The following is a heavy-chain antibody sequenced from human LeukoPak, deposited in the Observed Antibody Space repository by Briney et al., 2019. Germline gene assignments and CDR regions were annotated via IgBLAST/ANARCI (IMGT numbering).Heavy chain of an antibody. J-gene: IGHJ3*02. CDR1: GFTFSSYA. CDR3: ARDGAIVVVPAAIHDAFDI. V-gene: IGHV3-30-3*01. CDR2: ISYDGSNK. Sequence: PGGSLRLSCAASGFTFSSYAMHWVRQAPGKGLEWVAVISYDGSNKYYADSVKGRFTISRDNSKNTLYLQMNSLRAEDTAVYYCARDGAIVVVPAAIHDAFDIWGQGTMVTVSS. D-gene: IGHD2-2*02.